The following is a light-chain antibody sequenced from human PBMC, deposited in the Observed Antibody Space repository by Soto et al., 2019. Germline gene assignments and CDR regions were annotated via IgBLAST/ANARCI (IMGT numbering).Light chain of an antibody. CDR1: QSLLHSDGYNY. V-gene: IGKV2-28*01. Sequence: DIVVTQSPLSLPVTPGEPASISCRSSQSLLHSDGYNYLDWYLQKPGQSPQLLIYLGSNRASGVHDRFSGSGSGTDFTLKISRVEAEDVGVYYCLQALQTPPWTFGQGTKVEIK. CDR3: LQALQTPPWT. CDR2: LGS. J-gene: IGKJ1*01.